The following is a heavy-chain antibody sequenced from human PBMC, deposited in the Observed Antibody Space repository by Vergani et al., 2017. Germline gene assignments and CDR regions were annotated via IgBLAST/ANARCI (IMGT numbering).Heavy chain of an antibody. J-gene: IGHJ6*03. V-gene: IGHV4-59*01. CDR3: ARDSGGYSPYYMDV. D-gene: IGHD5-18*01. CDR1: GGSISSYY. CDR2: IYYSGST. Sequence: QVQLQESGPGLVKPSETLSLTCTVPGGSISSYYWNWIRQPPGKGLEWIGYIYYSGSTNYNPSLKSRVTISVDTAKNQFSLKLSSVTAADTALYYCARDSGGYSPYYMDVWGKGTTVTVSS.